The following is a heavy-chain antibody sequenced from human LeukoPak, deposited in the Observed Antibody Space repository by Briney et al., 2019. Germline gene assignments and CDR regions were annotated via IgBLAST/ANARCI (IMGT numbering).Heavy chain of an antibody. CDR2: INSNSGGT. CDR3: ARDRHFAFDI. V-gene: IGHV1-2*02. J-gene: IGHJ3*02. Sequence: ASVKVSCKASGYTFIDYYIHWVRQAPGQGLEWMGWINSNSGGTSYAQKFQGRVTMTRDTSDSTAYMEVSWLTCDETAVYYCARDRHFAFDIWGQGTTVTVSS. CDR1: GYTFIDYY.